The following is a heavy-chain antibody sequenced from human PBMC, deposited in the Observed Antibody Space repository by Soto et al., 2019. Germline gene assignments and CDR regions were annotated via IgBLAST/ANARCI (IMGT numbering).Heavy chain of an antibody. CDR2: VSNDGSNK. Sequence: QVQLVESGGGVVQPGESLRLSCAASEFTFSSYAMHWVRQAPGKGREWVAVVSNDGSNKYYADSVKGRFTISRDNSKNTVNLQMNSMRAEDTAVYYCAKDHRSNSRSDHALDVWGQGTTVTVSS. J-gene: IGHJ6*02. V-gene: IGHV3-30*18. D-gene: IGHD1-26*01. CDR3: AKDHRSNSRSDHALDV. CDR1: EFTFSSYA.